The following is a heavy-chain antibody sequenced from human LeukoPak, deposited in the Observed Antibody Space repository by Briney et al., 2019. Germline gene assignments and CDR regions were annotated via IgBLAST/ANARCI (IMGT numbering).Heavy chain of an antibody. V-gene: IGHV4-4*07. D-gene: IGHD3-10*01. CDR1: GGSISSYY. J-gene: IGHJ3*02. CDR2: INTSGST. Sequence: SETLSLTCTVSGGSISSYYWSWIRQPAGRGLEWIGRINTSGSTNYNPSLKSRVTMSVDTSKNQFSLKLSSVTAADTAVYYCARSLLLWFGELSDAFDIWGQGTMVTVSS. CDR3: ARSLLLWFGELSDAFDI.